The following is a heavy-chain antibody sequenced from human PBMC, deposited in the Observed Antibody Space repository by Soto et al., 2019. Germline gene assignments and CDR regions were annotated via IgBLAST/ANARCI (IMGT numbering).Heavy chain of an antibody. Sequence: GASVKVSCKASGYTFTSYDISWVRQAPGQGLEWMGRIIPILGIANYAQKFQGRVTITADKSTSTAYMELSSLRSEDTAVYYCASNAGLGYDIFPRPHAFDIWGQGTMVTVSS. D-gene: IGHD3-9*01. V-gene: IGHV1-69*04. CDR1: GYTFTSYD. CDR2: IIPILGIA. J-gene: IGHJ3*02. CDR3: ASNAGLGYDIFPRPHAFDI.